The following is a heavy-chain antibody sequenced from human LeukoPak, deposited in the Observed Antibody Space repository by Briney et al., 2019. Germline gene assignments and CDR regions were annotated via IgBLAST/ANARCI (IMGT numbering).Heavy chain of an antibody. J-gene: IGHJ3*02. CDR2: INHSGST. V-gene: IGHV4-34*01. D-gene: IGHD2-2*01. CDR1: GGSFSGYY. CDR3: ARDSGWDLDCSSTSCYAI. Sequence: SETLSLTCAVYGGSFSGYYWSWIRQPPGKGLEWIGEINHSGSTNYNPSLKSRVTISVDTSKNQFSLKLSSVTAADTAVYYCARDSGWDLDCSSTSCYAIWGQGTMVTVSS.